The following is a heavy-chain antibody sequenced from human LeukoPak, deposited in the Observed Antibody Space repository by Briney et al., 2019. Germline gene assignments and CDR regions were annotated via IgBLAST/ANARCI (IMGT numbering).Heavy chain of an antibody. J-gene: IGHJ3*02. CDR3: AREFGGYYDSSGYTGLGAFDI. CDR2: IYYSGST. CDR1: GGSISSYY. Sequence: MASETLSLTCTVSGGSISSYYWSWIRQPPGKGLEWIGYIYYSGSTNYNPSLKSRVTISVDTSKNQFSLKLSSVTAADTAVYYCAREFGGYYDSSGYTGLGAFDIWGQGTMVTVSS. D-gene: IGHD3-22*01. V-gene: IGHV4-59*01.